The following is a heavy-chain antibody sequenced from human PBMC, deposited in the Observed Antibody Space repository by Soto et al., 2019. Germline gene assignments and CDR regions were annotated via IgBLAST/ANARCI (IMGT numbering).Heavy chain of an antibody. V-gene: IGHV1-18*01. CDR3: ARDRAVALFDY. CDR1: GYTFTGYR. Sequence: SVNLACNASGYTFTGYRVSWVRQAPGQGLEWMGWISAYNGNTNYAQKLQGRVTMTTDTSTSTAYMELRSLRSDDTAVYYCARDRAVALFDYWGQGTLVTVSS. J-gene: IGHJ4*02. CDR2: ISAYNGNT. D-gene: IGHD6-19*01.